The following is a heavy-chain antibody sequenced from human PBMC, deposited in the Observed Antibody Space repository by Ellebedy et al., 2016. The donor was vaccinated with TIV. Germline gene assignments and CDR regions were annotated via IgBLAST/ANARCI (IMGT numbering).Heavy chain of an antibody. CDR1: GGTFCNYA. CDR2: IIPIFGTP. J-gene: IGHJ3*01. D-gene: IGHD6-19*01. CDR3: ARHSTSGWYWSGFDV. V-gene: IGHV1-69*13. Sequence: ASVKVSCKASGGTFCNYAISWVRQAPGQGLEWMGGIIPIFGTPNYAQKFQGRVTITADVFAKTAYMELSSLRPEDTAVYYCARHSTSGWYWSGFDVWGQGTMVTVSS.